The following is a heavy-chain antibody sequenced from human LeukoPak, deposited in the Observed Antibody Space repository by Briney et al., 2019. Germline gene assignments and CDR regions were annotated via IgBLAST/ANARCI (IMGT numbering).Heavy chain of an antibody. J-gene: IGHJ4*02. CDR2: ISWNSVSI. V-gene: IGHV3-9*01. Sequence: GRSLRLSCAASGFTFDDYAMHWVRQAPGKGLEWVSGISWNSVSIDYADSVKGRFTISRDNAKNSLYLQMNSLRAEDTAVYYCAKDYGKGEHYFDYWGQGTLVTVSS. CDR1: GFTFDDYA. CDR3: AKDYGKGEHYFDY. D-gene: IGHD2-21*01.